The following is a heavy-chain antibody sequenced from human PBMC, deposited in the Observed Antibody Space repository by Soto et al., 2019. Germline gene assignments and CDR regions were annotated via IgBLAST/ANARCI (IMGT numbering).Heavy chain of an antibody. V-gene: IGHV3-30-3*01. CDR2: ISYDGSNK. CDR1: GFTFSSYA. D-gene: IGHD3-22*01. CDR3: ARGSKYGTYYYDSSGYSN. J-gene: IGHJ4*02. Sequence: PGGSLRLSCAASGFTFSSYAMHWVRQAPGKGLEWVAVISYDGSNKYYADSVKGRFTISRDNSKNTLYLQMNSLRAEDTAVYYCARGSKYGTYYYDSSGYSNWGQGTLVTVSS.